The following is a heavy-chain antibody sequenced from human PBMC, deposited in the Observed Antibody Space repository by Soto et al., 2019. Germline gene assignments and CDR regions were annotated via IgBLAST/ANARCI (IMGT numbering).Heavy chain of an antibody. D-gene: IGHD4-17*01. CDR1: VGTFSSYA. Sequence: QVQLVQSGAEVKKPGSSVKVSCKASVGTFSSYAISWVRQAPGQGLEWRGGIIPIFGTAKYAQKLQGRVKITGDGSKRTAYMGLSSLRSEDTAVYYCARGKTVTTFNYWGQGTLVTVSS. CDR3: ARGKTVTTFNY. V-gene: IGHV1-69*01. CDR2: IIPIFGTA. J-gene: IGHJ4*02.